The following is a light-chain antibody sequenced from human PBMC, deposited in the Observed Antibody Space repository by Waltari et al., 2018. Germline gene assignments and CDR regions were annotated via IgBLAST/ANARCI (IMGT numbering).Light chain of an antibody. CDR3: QQYNSYLSS. CDR2: DGS. J-gene: IGKJ2*01. CDR1: QNIGTW. V-gene: IGKV1-5*01. Sequence: IVLTQSPSTLSASVGDSVTITCRASQNIGTWVAWYQQKPGKAPKLLIFDGSTLESGVPSRFSGSASGTDFTLTINSLQPDDFASYFCQQYNSYLSSFGQGTKLEI.